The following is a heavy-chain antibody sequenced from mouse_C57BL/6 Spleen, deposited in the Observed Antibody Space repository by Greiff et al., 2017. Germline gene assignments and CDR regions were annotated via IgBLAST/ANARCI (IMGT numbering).Heavy chain of an antibody. J-gene: IGHJ4*01. CDR1: GYTFTDYY. CDR2: IYPGSGNT. Sequence: VQLQESGAELVRPGASVKLSCKASGYTFTDYYINWVKQRPGQGLEWIARIYPGSGNTYYNEKFKGKATLTAEKSSSTAYMQLSSLTSEDSAVYFCARGDSSGYYAMDYWGQGTSVTVSS. D-gene: IGHD3-2*02. CDR3: ARGDSSGYYAMDY. V-gene: IGHV1-76*01.